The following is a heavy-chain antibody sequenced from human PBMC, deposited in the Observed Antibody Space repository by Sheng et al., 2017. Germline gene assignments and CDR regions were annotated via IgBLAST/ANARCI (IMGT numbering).Heavy chain of an antibody. Sequence: QVQLQQWGAGLLKPSETLSLTCAVYGGSFSGYYWSWIRQPPGKGLEWIGEINHSGSTNYNPSLKSRVTISVDTSKNQFSLKLSSVTAADTAVYYCARHRGYIYDYVWGSYRHASYFDYWGQGTLV. V-gene: IGHV4-34*01. CDR3: ARHRGYIYDYVWGSYRHASYFDY. J-gene: IGHJ4*02. CDR2: INHSGST. D-gene: IGHD3-16*02. CDR1: GGSFSGYY.